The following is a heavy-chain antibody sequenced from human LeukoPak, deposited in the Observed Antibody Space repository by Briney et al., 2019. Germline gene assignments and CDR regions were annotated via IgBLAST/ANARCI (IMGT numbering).Heavy chain of an antibody. Sequence: GGSLRLSCAASGFTFSSYGMHWVRQAPGKGLEWVAFIRYDGGNKYYADSVKGRFTISRDNSKNTLYLQMNSLRAEDTAVYYCARAVPGFDSWGQGTLVTVSS. V-gene: IGHV3-30*02. CDR1: GFTFSSYG. J-gene: IGHJ4*02. CDR3: ARAVPGFDS. CDR2: IRYDGGNK.